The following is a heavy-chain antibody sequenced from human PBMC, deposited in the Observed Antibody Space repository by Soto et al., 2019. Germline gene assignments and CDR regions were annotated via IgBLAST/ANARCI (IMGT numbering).Heavy chain of an antibody. Sequence: SETLSLTCAVYGGSISGYYWSWIRQPPGKGLEWIGEINHSGSTNYNPSLKSRVTISVDTSKNQFSLKLSSVTAADTAVYYCARGRLYYDFWSGYYWFDPWGQGTLVTVSS. CDR3: ARGRLYYDFWSGYYWFDP. D-gene: IGHD3-3*01. CDR2: INHSGST. J-gene: IGHJ5*02. V-gene: IGHV4-34*01. CDR1: GGSISGYY.